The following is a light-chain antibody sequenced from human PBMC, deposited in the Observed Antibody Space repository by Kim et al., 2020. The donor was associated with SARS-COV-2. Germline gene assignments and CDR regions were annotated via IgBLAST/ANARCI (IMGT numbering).Light chain of an antibody. V-gene: IGLV2-14*04. J-gene: IGLJ1*01. CDR2: DVS. Sequence: GQSITISCTGTSSDVGGYNYVSWYQKYPGQAPRLIIYDVSQRPSGVSNCFSGSKSGNTASLTISGLLAEDEADFYCSSYTSSSTVLFGRGTKVTVL. CDR3: SSYTSSSTVL. CDR1: SSDVGGYNY.